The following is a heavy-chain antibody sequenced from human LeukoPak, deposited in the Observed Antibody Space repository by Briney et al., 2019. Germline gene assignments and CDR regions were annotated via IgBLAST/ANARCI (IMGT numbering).Heavy chain of an antibody. Sequence: SETLSLTCTVSGGSISSGSYYWSWIRQPAGKGLEWIGRIYTSGSTNYNPSPKSRVTISVDTSKNQFSLKLSSVTAADTAVYYCARYRTRDDYSNPFDYWGQGTLVTVSS. V-gene: IGHV4-61*02. J-gene: IGHJ4*02. CDR2: IYTSGST. CDR3: ARYRTRDDYSNPFDY. D-gene: IGHD4-11*01. CDR1: GGSISSGSYY.